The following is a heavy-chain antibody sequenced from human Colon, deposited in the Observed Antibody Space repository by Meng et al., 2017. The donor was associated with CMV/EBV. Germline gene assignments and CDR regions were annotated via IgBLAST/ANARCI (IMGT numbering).Heavy chain of an antibody. V-gene: IGHV4-34*01. Sequence: SQTLSLTCAVYGGSFSGYFWSWIRQSPVKGLEWIGETNDSGDTTYNPSLKSRVTISVDASKNQISLKLNSMSAADTATYYCARGSSRLSYGESLDYWGQGTLVTVSS. D-gene: IGHD3-10*01. CDR2: TNDSGDT. CDR3: ARGSSRLSYGESLDY. J-gene: IGHJ4*02. CDR1: GGSFSGYF.